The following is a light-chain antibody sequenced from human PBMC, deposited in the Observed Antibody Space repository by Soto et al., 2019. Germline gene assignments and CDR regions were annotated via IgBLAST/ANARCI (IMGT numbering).Light chain of an antibody. CDR3: FSYAGRYTGV. J-gene: IGLJ1*01. V-gene: IGLV2-8*01. CDR2: EVN. Sequence: QSVLTQPPSASGSLGQSVTISCTGTDSDVGAYLYVSWYQLHPGKAPKLIVYEVNKRPSGVPDRFSGSKSGNTASLTVSGLQAEDEADYYCFSYAGRYTGVVGPGTKVTVL. CDR1: DSDVGAYLY.